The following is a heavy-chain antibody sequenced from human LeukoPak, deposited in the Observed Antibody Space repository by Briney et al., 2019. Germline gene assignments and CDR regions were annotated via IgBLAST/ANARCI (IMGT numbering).Heavy chain of an antibody. Sequence: SETLSLTCTVSSAPITSYYWSWIRQPAGKGLEWIGRIYSSGSTNFNPSLQSRVTMSVDTSKNQFSLNMTSVTAADTAVYYCARERTYGGNSGFDYWGLGTLVTVSS. CDR3: ARERTYGGNSGFDY. V-gene: IGHV4-4*07. CDR1: SAPITSYY. D-gene: IGHD4-23*01. CDR2: IYSSGST. J-gene: IGHJ4*01.